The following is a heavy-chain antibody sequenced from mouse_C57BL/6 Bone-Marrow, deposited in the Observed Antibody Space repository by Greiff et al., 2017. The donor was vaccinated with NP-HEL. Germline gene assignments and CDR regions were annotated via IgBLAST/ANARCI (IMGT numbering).Heavy chain of an antibody. D-gene: IGHD1-1*01. CDR2: ILPGSGST. Sequence: VQLQQSGAELMKPGASVKLSCKATGYTFTGYWIEWVKQRPGHGLEWIGEILPGSGSTNYNEKFKGKATFTADTSSNTAYMQLSSLTTEDSAIYYYAREDYYYGSSYSYDFDYWGQGTTLTVSS. CDR3: AREDYYYGSSYSYDFDY. CDR1: GYTFTGYW. V-gene: IGHV1-9*01. J-gene: IGHJ2*01.